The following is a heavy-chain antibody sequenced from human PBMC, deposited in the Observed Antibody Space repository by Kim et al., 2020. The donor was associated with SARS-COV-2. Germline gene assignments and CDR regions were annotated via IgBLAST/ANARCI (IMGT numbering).Heavy chain of an antibody. CDR3: ARAQGWGYNY. Sequence: STNSNPSLKSRVTISVDTSKNQFSLKLSAVTAADTAVYCCARAQGWGYNYWGQGPLVTVSS. D-gene: IGHD5-12*01. J-gene: IGHJ4*02. CDR2: ST. V-gene: IGHV4-59*01.